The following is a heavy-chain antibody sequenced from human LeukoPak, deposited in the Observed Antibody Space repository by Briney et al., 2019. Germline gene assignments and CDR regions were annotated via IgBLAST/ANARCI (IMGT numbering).Heavy chain of an antibody. CDR1: GGSISSSSYY. D-gene: IGHD6-6*01. CDR2: ICYSGST. CDR3: ARQGIAARSIFYYYMDV. Sequence: SETLSLTCTLSGGSISSSSYYWGWIRQPPGKGLEWIGSICYSGSTYYNPSLKSRVTISVDTSKNQFSLKLSSVTAADTAVYYCARQGIAARSIFYYYMDVWGKGTTVTVSS. J-gene: IGHJ6*03. V-gene: IGHV4-39*01.